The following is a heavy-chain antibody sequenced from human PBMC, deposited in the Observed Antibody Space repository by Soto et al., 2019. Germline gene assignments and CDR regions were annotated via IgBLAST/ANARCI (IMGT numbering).Heavy chain of an antibody. V-gene: IGHV3-23*01. Sequence: PEGSLRLSCAASGMRFSGYAMSWVRQAPGKGLEWVASISGDGTTTYYADSVEGRFTLSRDNAKSTLALTMSNLGAGDTAIYFCATVIIFHMKFVTWGRVPSGTFSS. J-gene: IGHJ5*02. CDR2: ISGDGTTT. CDR3: ATVIIFHMKFVT. D-gene: IGHD2-21*01. CDR1: GMRFSGYA.